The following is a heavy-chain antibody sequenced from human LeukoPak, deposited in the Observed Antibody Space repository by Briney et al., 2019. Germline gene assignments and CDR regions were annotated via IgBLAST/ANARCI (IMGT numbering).Heavy chain of an antibody. CDR2: IIPILGIA. CDR1: GGTFSSYA. CDR3: ARESPTKDCSGGSCYDPRYNWFDP. V-gene: IGHV1-69*04. J-gene: IGHJ5*02. D-gene: IGHD2-15*01. Sequence: SVKVSCKASGGTFSSYAIRWVRQAPGQGLEWMGRIIPILGIANYAQKFQGRVTITADKSTSTAYMELSSLRSEDTAVYYCARESPTKDCSGGSCYDPRYNWFDPWGQGTLVTVSS.